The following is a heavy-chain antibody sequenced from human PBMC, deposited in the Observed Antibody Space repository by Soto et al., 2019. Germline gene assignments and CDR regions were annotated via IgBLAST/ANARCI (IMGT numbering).Heavy chain of an antibody. V-gene: IGHV3-66*01. CDR1: GFTFSSYW. J-gene: IGHJ6*03. CDR2: IYSGGST. D-gene: IGHD3-3*01. Sequence: QPGGSLRLSCAASGFTFSSYWMSWVRQAPGKGLEWVSVIYSGGSTYYADSVKGRFTISRDNSKNTLYLQMNSLRAEDTAVYYCAREREYDFWSGYQPYYYYMDVWGKGTTVTVS. CDR3: AREREYDFWSGYQPYYYYMDV.